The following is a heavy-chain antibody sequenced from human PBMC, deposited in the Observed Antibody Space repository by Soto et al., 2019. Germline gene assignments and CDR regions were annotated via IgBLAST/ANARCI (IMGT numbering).Heavy chain of an antibody. J-gene: IGHJ6*02. CDR1: GYTFTGYY. CDR3: ARGRSYDFWSGYPVEPIHYYYYYGMDV. Sequence: ASVKVSSKASGYTFTGYYMHWVRQAPGQGLEWMGWINPNSGGTNYAQKFQGWVTMTRDTSISTAYMELSRLRSDDTAVYYCARGRSYDFWSGYPVEPIHYYYYYGMDVWGQGTTVTVSS. V-gene: IGHV1-2*04. CDR2: INPNSGGT. D-gene: IGHD3-3*01.